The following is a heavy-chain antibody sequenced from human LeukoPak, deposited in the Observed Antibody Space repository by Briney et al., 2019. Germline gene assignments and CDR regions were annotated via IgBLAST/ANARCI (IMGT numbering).Heavy chain of an antibody. Sequence: SETLSLTCTVSGGSISSSSYYWGWIRQPPGKGLEWIGSIYYSGSTYYNPSLKSRVTISVDTSKNQFSLKLSSVTAADTAVYYCARDPLKNIAAAGGTRYYMDVWGKGTTVTVSS. CDR1: GGSISSSSYY. CDR3: ARDPLKNIAAAGGTRYYMDV. CDR2: IYYSGST. D-gene: IGHD6-13*01. J-gene: IGHJ6*03. V-gene: IGHV4-39*07.